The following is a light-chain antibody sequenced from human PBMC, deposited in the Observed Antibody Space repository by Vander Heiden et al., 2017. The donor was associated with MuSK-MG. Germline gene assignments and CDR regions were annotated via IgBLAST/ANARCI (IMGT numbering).Light chain of an antibody. V-gene: IGKV1-5*03. J-gene: IGKJ1*01. Sequence: IKITQFPSTLSASVGDRVTLTCRASQTVSKWLAWFQQRPGKVPKLLIYAASKLESGVPSRFSGSGSGTEFTLAISSLQPEDVATYYCQQYNTVPWTFGQGTKVELK. CDR2: AAS. CDR3: QQYNTVPWT. CDR1: QTVSKW.